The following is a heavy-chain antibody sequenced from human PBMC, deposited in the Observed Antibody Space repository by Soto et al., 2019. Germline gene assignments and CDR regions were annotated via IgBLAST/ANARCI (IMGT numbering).Heavy chain of an antibody. Sequence: QVQLQQWGAGLLKPSETLSLTCAVYGGSFNDYYWSWIRQPPGKGLEWIGEINHTGHTNYNPSLKSRVTISVDTSKNQFSLKLSSVTAADTAVYYCARSSHLFDYWGQGILVTVSS. CDR1: GGSFNDYY. CDR2: INHTGHT. J-gene: IGHJ4*02. V-gene: IGHV4-34*01. CDR3: ARSSHLFDY.